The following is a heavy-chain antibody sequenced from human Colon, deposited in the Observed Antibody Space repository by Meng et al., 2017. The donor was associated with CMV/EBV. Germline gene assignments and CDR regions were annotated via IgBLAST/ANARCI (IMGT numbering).Heavy chain of an antibody. CDR2: IIPIFGTA. V-gene: IGHV1-69*05. J-gene: IGHJ6*02. D-gene: IGHD2-15*01. Sequence: SVKVSCKASGGTFSSYAISWVRQAPGQGLEWMGGIIPIFGTANYAQKFQGRVTITTDESTSTVYMELSSLRSEDTAVYYCARAQGGEGNYYYFGMDVWGQGTTVTVSS. CDR1: GGTFSSYA. CDR3: ARAQGGEGNYYYFGMDV.